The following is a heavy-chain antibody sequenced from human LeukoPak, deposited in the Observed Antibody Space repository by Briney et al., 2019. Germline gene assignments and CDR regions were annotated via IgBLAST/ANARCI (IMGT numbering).Heavy chain of an antibody. D-gene: IGHD3-10*01. CDR1: GFTFSSYE. CDR2: ISSSGSTI. V-gene: IGHV3-48*03. J-gene: IGHJ4*02. CDR3: ASDVWFGELFDY. Sequence: GSLRLSCAASGFTFSSYEMNWVRQAPGKGLEWVSYISSSGSTIYYADSVKGRFTISRDNAKNSLYLQMNSLRAEDTAVYYCASDVWFGELFDYWGQGTLVTVSS.